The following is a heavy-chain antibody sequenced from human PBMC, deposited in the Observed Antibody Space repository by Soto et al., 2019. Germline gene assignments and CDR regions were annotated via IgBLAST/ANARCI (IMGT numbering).Heavy chain of an antibody. Sequence: QLQESGPGLVKPSEALSLTCSVSGGSISNSNYFWGWIRQPPGEGLEWIGTIDYSGSTYYNPSLKSRVSTSVDTSKKQFSLKLSSVTAADTAVYYCARGYNSAQAWFGWGQGTLVTVSS. D-gene: IGHD6-19*01. CDR1: GGSISNSNYF. J-gene: IGHJ4*02. V-gene: IGHV4-39*01. CDR3: ARGYNSAQAWFG. CDR2: IDYSGST.